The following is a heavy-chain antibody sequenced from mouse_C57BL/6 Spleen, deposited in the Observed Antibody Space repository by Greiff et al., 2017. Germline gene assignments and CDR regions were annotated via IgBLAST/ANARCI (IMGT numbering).Heavy chain of an antibody. D-gene: IGHD4-1*01. CDR3: ARRGGNWDFDY. Sequence: QVQLQQSGAELVKPGASVKISCKASGYAFSSYWVNWVKQRPGKGLEWIGQIYPGDGDTNYNGKFKGKATLTADKSSSTAYMQLSSLTSEDSAVYFCARRGGNWDFDYWGQGTTLTVSS. V-gene: IGHV1-80*01. J-gene: IGHJ2*01. CDR1: GYAFSSYW. CDR2: IYPGDGDT.